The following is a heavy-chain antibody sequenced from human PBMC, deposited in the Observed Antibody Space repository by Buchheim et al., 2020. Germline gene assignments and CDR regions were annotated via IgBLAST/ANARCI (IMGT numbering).Heavy chain of an antibody. CDR1: GGSINTGDYY. D-gene: IGHD2-8*01. V-gene: IGHV4-39*01. CDR3: ATPGMLYAPD. CDR2: IYYDGNT. J-gene: IGHJ4*02. Sequence: LQLQESGPGLLKSSETLSLTCTVSGGSINTGDYYWGWIRQPPGKGLEWIGTIYYDGNTYYSPSLKSRATISLDTSKNQFSLRLTSVTAADTALYFCATPGMLYAPDWGQGIL.